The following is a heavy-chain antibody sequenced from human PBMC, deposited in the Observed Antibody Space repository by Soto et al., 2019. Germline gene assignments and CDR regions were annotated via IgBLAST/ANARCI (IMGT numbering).Heavy chain of an antibody. Sequence: EVQLVESGGGLVKPGGSLRLSCAASGFTFSSYSMNWVRQAPGKGLEWVSSISSSSSYIYYADSVKGRFTISRDNAKNSLYLQMNSLRAEDTAVYYCARGAIAAAGTADYWGQGTLFTVSS. V-gene: IGHV3-21*01. CDR1: GFTFSSYS. CDR3: ARGAIAAAGTADY. J-gene: IGHJ4*02. CDR2: ISSSSSYI. D-gene: IGHD6-13*01.